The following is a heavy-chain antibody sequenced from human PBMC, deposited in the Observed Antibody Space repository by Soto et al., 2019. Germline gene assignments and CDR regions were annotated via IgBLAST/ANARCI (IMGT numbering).Heavy chain of an antibody. Sequence: SETLSLTCTVSGGSISSYYWSWIRQAPGKGLEWIGHIYYSGSTKYNPSLKSRVTISVDTSKNQFSLKLSSVTAADTAVYYCARRYSSAFDIWGQGTMVTVSS. V-gene: IGHV4-59*08. CDR1: GGSISSYY. CDR3: ARRYSSAFDI. J-gene: IGHJ3*02. CDR2: IYYSGST. D-gene: IGHD6-13*01.